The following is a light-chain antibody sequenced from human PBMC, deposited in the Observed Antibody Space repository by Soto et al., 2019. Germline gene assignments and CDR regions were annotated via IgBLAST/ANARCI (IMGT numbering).Light chain of an antibody. CDR3: QQYGSSLLFT. J-gene: IGKJ3*01. V-gene: IGKV3-20*01. Sequence: EIVLTQSPGTLSLSPGERATLSCRASQSVSSSYLAWYQQKPGQPPRLLIYGASSRATGIPDRFSGSGSGTDFTLTISRLEPEDFAVYYCQQYGSSLLFTFGPGTKVDIK. CDR1: QSVSSSY. CDR2: GAS.